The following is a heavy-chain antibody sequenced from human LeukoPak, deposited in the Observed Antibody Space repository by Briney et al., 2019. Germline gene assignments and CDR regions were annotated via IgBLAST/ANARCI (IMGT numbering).Heavy chain of an antibody. J-gene: IGHJ4*02. CDR1: GYTFTGYY. CDR2: INPNSGGT. CDR3: VRDITPVGPIFLFDY. Sequence: RASVKVSCKASGYTFTGYYMHWARQAPGQGLEWMGWINPNSGGTTYSQKFQGRVTMTRDTSIATVYMEVTTLTSDDTALYYCVRDITPVGPIFLFDYWGQGTLVAVSS. V-gene: IGHV1-2*02. D-gene: IGHD1-26*01.